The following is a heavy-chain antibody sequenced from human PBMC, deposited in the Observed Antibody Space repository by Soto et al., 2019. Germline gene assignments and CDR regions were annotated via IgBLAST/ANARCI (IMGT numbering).Heavy chain of an antibody. D-gene: IGHD3-22*01. CDR3: ARLDHWEVVTDYYFDY. CDR1: GGSISSGGYY. Sequence: PSETLSLTCTVSGGSISSGGYYWSWIRQHPGKGLEWIGYIYYSGSTYYNPSLKSRVTISVDTSKNQFSLKLSSVTAADTAVYYCARLDHWEVVTDYYFDYWGQGTLVTVSS. J-gene: IGHJ4*02. CDR2: IYYSGST. V-gene: IGHV4-31*03.